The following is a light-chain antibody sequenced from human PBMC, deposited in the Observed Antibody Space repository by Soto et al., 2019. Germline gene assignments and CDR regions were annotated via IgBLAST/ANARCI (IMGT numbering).Light chain of an antibody. V-gene: IGKV3-15*01. J-gene: IGKJ4*01. CDR3: RQYDNWPSVT. CDR1: LSVSVY. CDR2: GTS. Sequence: ETMMTKSSNTLSVSLGARATLSCTTSLSVSVYFDWYQEKPGQAPRLLMYGTSARATGIPATFSGSGSGTEFTLTIISLLSDDFSVYYCRQYDNWPSVTFGGGTKVDIK.